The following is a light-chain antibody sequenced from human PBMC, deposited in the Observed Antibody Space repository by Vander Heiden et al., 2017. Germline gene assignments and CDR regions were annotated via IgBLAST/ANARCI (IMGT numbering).Light chain of an antibody. CDR1: QSVSSS. Sequence: EIVLTQSPATLSLSPGERATLSCRASQSVSSSLAWYQQQPGQAPRLLLYDASSRATGIPARFSGSGSGTDFTLTISSLEPEDFAVYYCLQRRDWPRTFGQGTKVEMK. CDR3: LQRRDWPRT. J-gene: IGKJ1*01. CDR2: DAS. V-gene: IGKV3-11*01.